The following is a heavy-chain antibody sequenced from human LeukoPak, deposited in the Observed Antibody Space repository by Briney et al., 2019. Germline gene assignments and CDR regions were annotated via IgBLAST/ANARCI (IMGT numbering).Heavy chain of an antibody. CDR3: ARDLARWGSGWTYYFDY. CDR2: VSSTSNYI. J-gene: IGHJ4*02. CDR1: GFTFSSYR. V-gene: IGHV3-21*01. Sequence: PGGSLRLSCAASGFTFSSYRMNWVRQAPGKGLEWVSSVSSTSNYIYYADSVKGRFTISRDNAKNSVSLQMNSLRAEDTAVYYCARDLARWGSGWTYYFDYWGQGTLVTVSS. D-gene: IGHD6-19*01.